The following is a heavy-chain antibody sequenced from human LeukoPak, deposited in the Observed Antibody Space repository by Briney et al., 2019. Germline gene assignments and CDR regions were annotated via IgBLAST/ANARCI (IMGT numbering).Heavy chain of an antibody. J-gene: IGHJ3*02. D-gene: IGHD2-2*01. CDR1: GYSFTSYW. Sequence: GESLKISCKGSGYSFTSYWIGWVRQMPGKGLEWMGIIYPGDSDTRYSPSCQGQVTISADKSISTAYLQWSSLKASDTAMYYCARGFLGYCSSTSCSTYDAFDIWGQGTMVTVSS. CDR3: ARGFLGYCSSTSCSTYDAFDI. V-gene: IGHV5-51*01. CDR2: IYPGDSDT.